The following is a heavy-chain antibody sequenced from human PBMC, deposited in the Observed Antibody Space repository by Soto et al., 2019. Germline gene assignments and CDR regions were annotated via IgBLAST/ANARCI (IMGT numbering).Heavy chain of an antibody. J-gene: IGHJ6*02. Sequence: SETLSLTCAVYGGSFSGYYWSWIRQPPGKGLEWIGEINHSGSTNYNPSLKSRVTISVDTSKNQFSLKLSSVTAADTAVYYCAKDLRTKQHYYYYGMDVWGQGTTVTVSS. CDR3: AKDLRTKQHYYYYGMDV. CDR1: GGSFSGYY. D-gene: IGHD2-2*01. V-gene: IGHV4-34*01. CDR2: INHSGST.